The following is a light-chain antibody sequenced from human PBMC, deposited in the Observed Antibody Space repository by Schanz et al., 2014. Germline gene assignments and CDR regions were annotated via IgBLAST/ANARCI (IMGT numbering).Light chain of an antibody. Sequence: EIVLTQSPGTLSLSPGERATLSCRASQSVSNYLAWYQRKPGQAARLLIYDASTRASGIPDRFSGSGSGTDFTLTISRLEPEDFAVYYCQEYHNWPPTTFGQGTKLEIK. V-gene: IGKV3-20*01. CDR3: QEYHNWPPTT. J-gene: IGKJ2*01. CDR1: QSVSNY. CDR2: DAS.